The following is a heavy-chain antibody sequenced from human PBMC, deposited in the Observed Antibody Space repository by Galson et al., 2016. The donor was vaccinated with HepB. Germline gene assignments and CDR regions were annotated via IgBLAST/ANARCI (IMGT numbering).Heavy chain of an antibody. CDR3: AVKTDLAPTAP. CDR2: IYSVGRT. D-gene: IGHD2-21*02. Sequence: SLRLSCAASGFTVSNNYMSWVRQAPGKGLEWVSLIYSVGRTDYADSVKGRFAISRDTSKNILYLQMNSLRVEDTAVYYCAVKTDLAPTAPWGQGTLVTVSS. CDR1: GFTVSNNY. J-gene: IGHJ5*02. V-gene: IGHV3-66*01.